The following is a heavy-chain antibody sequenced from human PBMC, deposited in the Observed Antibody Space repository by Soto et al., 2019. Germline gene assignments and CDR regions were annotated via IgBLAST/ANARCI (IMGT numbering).Heavy chain of an antibody. V-gene: IGHV4-59*01. CDR3: ARWQAVAGTYYFDY. CDR1: GGSISSYY. Sequence: SETLSLTCTVSGGSISSYYWSWIRQPPGKGLEWIGYIYYSGSTNYNPSLKSRVTISVDTSKNQFSLKLSSVTAADTAVYYCARWQAVAGTYYFDYWGQGXLVTVYS. J-gene: IGHJ4*02. D-gene: IGHD6-19*01. CDR2: IYYSGST.